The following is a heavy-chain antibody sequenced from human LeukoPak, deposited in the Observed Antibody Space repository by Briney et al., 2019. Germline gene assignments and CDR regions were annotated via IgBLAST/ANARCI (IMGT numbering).Heavy chain of an antibody. CDR3: TTSGYDLGYYYYGMDV. CDR1: GFTFSGSA. V-gene: IGHV3-73*01. Sequence: PGGSLRLSCAASGFTFSGSAMHWVRQASGKGLEWVGRIRGKANSYATAYAASVKGRFTISRDDSKNTAYLQMNSLKTEDTAVYYCTTSGYDLGYYYYGMDVWGQGTTVTVSS. CDR2: IRGKANSYAT. J-gene: IGHJ6*02. D-gene: IGHD5-12*01.